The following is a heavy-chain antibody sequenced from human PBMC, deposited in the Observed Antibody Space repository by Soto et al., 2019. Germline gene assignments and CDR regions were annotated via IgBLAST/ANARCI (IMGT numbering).Heavy chain of an antibody. J-gene: IGHJ6*03. V-gene: IGHV1-8*01. CDR2: MNPNSGNT. CDR1: GYTFTSYD. D-gene: IGHD2-21*01. CDR3: ARGRYCGGDCYSRLSYYYYMDD. Sequence: ASVKVSCKASGYTFTSYDINWVRQATGQGLEWMGWMNPNSGNTGYAQKFQGRVTMTRNTSISTAYMELSSLRSEDTAVYYCARGRYCGGDCYSRLSYYYYMDDWGKGTTVTVSS.